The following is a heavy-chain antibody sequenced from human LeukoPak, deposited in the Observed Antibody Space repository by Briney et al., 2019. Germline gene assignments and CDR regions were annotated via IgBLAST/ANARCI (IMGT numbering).Heavy chain of an antibody. J-gene: IGHJ3*02. Sequence: SETLSLTCTVSGGSISSYYWSWIRQPPGKGLEWIGYIYYSGSTNYNPSLKSRVTISVDTSKNQFSLKLSSVTAADTAVYYRAREGFGTIFGVVIYAFDIWGQGTMVTVSS. D-gene: IGHD3-3*01. CDR3: AREGFGTIFGVVIYAFDI. V-gene: IGHV4-59*01. CDR1: GGSISSYY. CDR2: IYYSGST.